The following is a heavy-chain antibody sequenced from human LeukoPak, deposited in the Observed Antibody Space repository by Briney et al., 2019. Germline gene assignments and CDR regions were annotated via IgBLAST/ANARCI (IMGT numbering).Heavy chain of an antibody. CDR2: IYYSGST. D-gene: IGHD6-13*01. J-gene: IGHJ3*02. Sequence: SETLSLTCTVSGGSISSYYWSWIRQPPGKGLEWIGYIYYSGSTNYNPSLKSRVTISVDTSKNQFSLKLSSVTAADTAVYYCTRRRSSGTAFDIWGQGTMVTVSS. V-gene: IGHV4-59*12. CDR1: GGSISSYY. CDR3: TRRRSSGTAFDI.